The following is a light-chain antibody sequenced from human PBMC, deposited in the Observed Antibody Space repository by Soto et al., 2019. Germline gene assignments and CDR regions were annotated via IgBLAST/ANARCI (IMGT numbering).Light chain of an antibody. CDR1: QSVITN. V-gene: IGKV3-15*01. CDR3: QHYNHWPMYT. J-gene: IGKJ2*01. CDR2: GAS. Sequence: ELVMTQSPATLSASPGERATLSSRASQSVITNVAWYQQKPGQAPRLLIYGASTRATGIPARFSGSGSGTEFTLTISSLQSEDFAVYYCQHYNHWPMYTFGQGTKVEIK.